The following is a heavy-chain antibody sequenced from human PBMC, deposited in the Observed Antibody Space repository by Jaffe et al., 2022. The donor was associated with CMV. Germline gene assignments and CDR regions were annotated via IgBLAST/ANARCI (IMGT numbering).Heavy chain of an antibody. V-gene: IGHV3-23*01. J-gene: IGHJ5*02. CDR1: GFTFSSYA. Sequence: EVQLLESGGGLVQPGGSLRLSCAASGFTFSSYAMSWVRQAPGKGLEWVSAISGSGGSTYYADSVKGRFTISRDNSKNTLYLQMNSLRAEDTAVYYCAKLHVPVPIVVVITTPNWFDPWGQGTLVTVSS. CDR3: AKLHVPVPIVVVITTPNWFDP. CDR2: ISGSGGST. D-gene: IGHD3-22*01.